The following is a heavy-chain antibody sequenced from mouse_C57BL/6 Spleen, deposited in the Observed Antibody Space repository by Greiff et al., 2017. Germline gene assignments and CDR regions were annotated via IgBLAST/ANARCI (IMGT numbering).Heavy chain of an antibody. CDR1: GFSLTSYG. CDR3: AGTTVGAMDY. J-gene: IGHJ4*01. Sequence: VQGVESGPGLVAPSQCLSITCTVSGFSLTSYGVDWVRQSPGKGLEWLGVIWGVGSTNYNSALKSRLSISKDNSKSQVFLKMNSLQTDDTAMYYCAGTTVGAMDYWGQGTSVTVSS. D-gene: IGHD1-1*01. CDR2: IWGVGST. V-gene: IGHV2-6*01.